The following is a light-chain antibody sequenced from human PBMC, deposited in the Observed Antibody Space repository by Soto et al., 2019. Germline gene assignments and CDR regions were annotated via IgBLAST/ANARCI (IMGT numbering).Light chain of an antibody. Sequence: EIVLTQSPATLSLSPGETATLSCRAGQSVSSANFAWYRQKPGQAPRLLIYGASSRAAGIPARFSGSGFGTDFTLTISSLEPEDAAVYFCQQRSNWPPITFGQGTLLEIK. CDR2: GAS. CDR3: QQRSNWPPIT. CDR1: QSVSSAN. J-gene: IGKJ5*01. V-gene: IGKV3-11*01.